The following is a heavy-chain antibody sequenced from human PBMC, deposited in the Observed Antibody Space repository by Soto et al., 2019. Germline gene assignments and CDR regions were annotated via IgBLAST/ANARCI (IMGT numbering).Heavy chain of an antibody. CDR1: GYTFTSYG. J-gene: IGHJ4*02. V-gene: IGHV1-18*04. D-gene: IGHD2-15*01. CDR3: ARVDCSGGSCYIYYFDY. Sequence: ASVKVSCKASGYTFTSYGISWVRQAPGQGLEWMGWISAYNGNTNYAQKLQGRVTMTTDTSTGTAYMELRSLRSDDTAVYYCARVDCSGGSCYIYYFDYWGQGTLVTVSS. CDR2: ISAYNGNT.